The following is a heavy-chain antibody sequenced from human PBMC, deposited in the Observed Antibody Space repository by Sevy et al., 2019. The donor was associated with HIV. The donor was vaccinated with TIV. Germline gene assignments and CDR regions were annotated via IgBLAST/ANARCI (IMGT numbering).Heavy chain of an antibody. V-gene: IGHV3-33*01. Sequence: GGSLRLSCAASGFNFSIYGMHWVRQAPGKGLEWVALIWYDGSNKYYVDSVKGRFTIFRDNSKNTVYLQMNSLRAEDTAVYCCARGRDYGNFDYWGQGTLVTVSS. CDR1: GFNFSIYG. CDR2: IWYDGSNK. CDR3: ARGRDYGNFDY. J-gene: IGHJ4*02. D-gene: IGHD4-17*01.